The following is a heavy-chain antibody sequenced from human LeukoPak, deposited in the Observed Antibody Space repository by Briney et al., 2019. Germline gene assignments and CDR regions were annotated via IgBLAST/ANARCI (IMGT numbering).Heavy chain of an antibody. V-gene: IGHV4-4*09. D-gene: IGHD6-25*01. CDR3: ARQRVLPCYYYYMDV. J-gene: IGHJ6*03. CDR1: GGSISSYY. CDR2: IYTSGST. Sequence: SETLSLTCTVSGGSISSYYWSWIRQPPGKGLEWIGYIYTSGSTNYNPSLKSRVTISVDTSKNQFSLKLSSVTAADTAVYYCARQRVLPCYYYYMDVWGKGTTVTVSS.